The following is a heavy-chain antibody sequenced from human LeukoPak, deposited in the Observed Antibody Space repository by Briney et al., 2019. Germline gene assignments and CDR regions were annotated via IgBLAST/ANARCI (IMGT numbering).Heavy chain of an antibody. CDR2: ISIYSGNT. J-gene: IGHJ4*02. CDR3: ARDPGGTWGFDY. CDR1: GYTFTSHG. D-gene: IGHD7-27*01. V-gene: IGHV1-18*01. Sequence: ASVKVSCKASGYTFTSHGLSWARQAPGQGLEWMGWISIYSGNTNYAQKFQDRISMTTDTSTSTAYMELRSLKYDDTAVYYCARDPGGTWGFDYWGQGALVTVSS.